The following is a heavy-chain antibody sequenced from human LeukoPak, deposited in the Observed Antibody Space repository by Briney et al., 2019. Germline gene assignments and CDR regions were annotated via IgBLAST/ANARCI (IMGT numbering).Heavy chain of an antibody. Sequence: GGSLRLSCAASGFTFSSYWMHWVRQAPGKGLVGVSRINSDGSSTSYADSVKGRFTISRDNAKNTLYLQMNSLRAEDTAVYYCARQNYFDYWGQGTLVTVSS. J-gene: IGHJ4*02. V-gene: IGHV3-74*01. CDR1: GFTFSSYW. CDR3: ARQNYFDY. CDR2: INSDGSST.